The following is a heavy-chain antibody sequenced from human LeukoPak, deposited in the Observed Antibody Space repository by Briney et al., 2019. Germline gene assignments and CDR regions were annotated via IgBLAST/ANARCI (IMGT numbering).Heavy chain of an antibody. D-gene: IGHD4/OR15-4a*01. CDR2: IYYSGST. Sequence: SETLSLTCTVSGGSISSYYWSWIRQPPGKGLEWIGYIYYSGSTNYNPSLKSRVTISVDTSKNQFPLKLSSVTAADTAVYYCAREGFGAHDAFDIWGQGTMVTVSS. V-gene: IGHV4-59*01. CDR1: GGSISSYY. J-gene: IGHJ3*02. CDR3: AREGFGAHDAFDI.